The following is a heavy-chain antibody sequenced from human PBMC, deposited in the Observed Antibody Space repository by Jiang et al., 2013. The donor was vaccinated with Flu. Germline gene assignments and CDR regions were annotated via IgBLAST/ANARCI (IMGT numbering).Heavy chain of an antibody. J-gene: IGHJ4*02. CDR3: AGPYGDYNF. V-gene: IGHV4-39*01. CDR1: GGSMSSYTFY. CDR2: VYHSGST. D-gene: IGHD4-17*01. Sequence: PGLVKPSETLSLTCSVSGGSMSSYTFYWNWIRQPPGKGLEWIGSVYHSGSTYYNSSLKSRVTISADTPKNRFSLKLSSVTAADTAVYYCAGPYGDYNFWGQGTLVTVSS.